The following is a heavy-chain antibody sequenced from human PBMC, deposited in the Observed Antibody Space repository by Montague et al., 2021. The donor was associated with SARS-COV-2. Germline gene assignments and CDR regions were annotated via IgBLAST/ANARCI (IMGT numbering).Heavy chain of an antibody. D-gene: IGHD4-23*01. CDR3: ARLRYYGGNSGFQGLVDY. J-gene: IGHJ4*02. V-gene: IGHV4-39*01. CDR2: IYYSGST. CDR1: GGSISSSSYH. Sequence: SETLSLTCIVSGGSISSSSYHWGWIRQPPGKGLEWIGTIYYSGSTYYXXXLKRRATISVDTSKNQFSLKLSSVTAADTAVYYCARLRYYGGNSGFQGLVDYWGQGALVTVSS.